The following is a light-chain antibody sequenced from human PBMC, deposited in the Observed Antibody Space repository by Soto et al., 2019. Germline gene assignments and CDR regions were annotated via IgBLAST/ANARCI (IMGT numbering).Light chain of an antibody. V-gene: IGKV1-5*01. CDR1: QSVSYW. Sequence: DIHLTQYPSTLSTSVGARVTITCRASQSVSYWLDWYQQNPGKATNLLIYDGSTLASGVPPRFSGGGFGTEFTLNISSLQPDDSAMYYCHHYNTYSKAFGPGTRVEIK. CDR3: HHYNTYSKA. J-gene: IGKJ3*01. CDR2: DGS.